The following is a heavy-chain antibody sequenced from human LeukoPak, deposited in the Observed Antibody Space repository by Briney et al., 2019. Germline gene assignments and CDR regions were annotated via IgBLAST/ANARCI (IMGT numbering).Heavy chain of an antibody. V-gene: IGHV4-59*01. J-gene: IGHJ2*01. Sequence: SETLSLTRTVSGGSISSYYWSGIRQPPAKGLEGIGYIYSSGSTNYNPSLKSRVTISVDTYKNQFSLKLSSVTAADTAVYYCARIDLRPWYFDLWGRGTLVTVSS. CDR3: ARIDLRPWYFDL. CDR2: IYSSGST. D-gene: IGHD5/OR15-5a*01. CDR1: GGSISSYY.